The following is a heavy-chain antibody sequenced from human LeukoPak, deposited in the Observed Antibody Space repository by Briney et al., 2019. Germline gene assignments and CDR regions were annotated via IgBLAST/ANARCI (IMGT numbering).Heavy chain of an antibody. CDR3: ARTVVPAAPDDY. CDR1: GGSISSGDYY. CDR2: IYYSGST. D-gene: IGHD2-2*01. Sequence: PSQTLSLTCTVSGGSISSGDYYWSWIRQPPGKGLEWIGYIYYSGSTYYNPSLKSRVTISVDTSKNQFSLKLSSVTAADTAVYYCARTVVPAAPDDYWGQGTLVTVSS. J-gene: IGHJ4*02. V-gene: IGHV4-30-4*08.